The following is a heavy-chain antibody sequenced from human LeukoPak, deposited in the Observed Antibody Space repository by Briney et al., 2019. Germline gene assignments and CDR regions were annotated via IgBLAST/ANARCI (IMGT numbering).Heavy chain of an antibody. J-gene: IGHJ3*02. Sequence: PGGSLRLSCAASGFTFSSYAMSWVRQAPGKGLEWVSAISGSGGSTYYADSVKGRFTISRDNSKNTLYLQVNSLRAEDTAVYYCAKDPDIVVVPAAEVDAFDIWGQGTMVTVSS. CDR1: GFTFSSYA. D-gene: IGHD2-2*01. CDR3: AKDPDIVVVPAAEVDAFDI. V-gene: IGHV3-23*01. CDR2: ISGSGGST.